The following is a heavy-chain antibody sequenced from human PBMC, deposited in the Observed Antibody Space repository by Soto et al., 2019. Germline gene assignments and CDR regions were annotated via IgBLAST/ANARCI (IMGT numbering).Heavy chain of an antibody. CDR3: ARDSGGGYCSGGSCRHYYYYGMDV. CDR2: ISYDGSNK. V-gene: IGHV3-30-3*01. CDR1: GFTFSSYA. D-gene: IGHD2-15*01. Sequence: GGSLRLSCAASGFTFSSYAMHWVRQAPGKGLEWVAVISYDGSNKYYADSVKGRFTISRDNSKNTLYLQMNSLRAEDTAVYYCARDSGGGYCSGGSCRHYYYYGMDVWGQGTTVTVSS. J-gene: IGHJ6*02.